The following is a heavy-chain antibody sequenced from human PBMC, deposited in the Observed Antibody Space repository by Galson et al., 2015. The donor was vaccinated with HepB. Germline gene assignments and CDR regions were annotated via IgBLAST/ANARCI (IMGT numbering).Heavy chain of an antibody. J-gene: IGHJ6*03. CDR1: GFTFDDYA. D-gene: IGHD2-2*01. CDR3: AKDGYCSSTSCYRGYYMDV. Sequence: SLRLSCAASGFTFDDYAMHWVRQAPGKGLEWVSGISWNSGSIGYADSVKGRFTISRDNAKNSLYLQMNSLRAKDTALYYCAKDGYCSSTSCYRGYYMDVWGKGTTVTVSS. CDR2: ISWNSGSI. V-gene: IGHV3-9*01.